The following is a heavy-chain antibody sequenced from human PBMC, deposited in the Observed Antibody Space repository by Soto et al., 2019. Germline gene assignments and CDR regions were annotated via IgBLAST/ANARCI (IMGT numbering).Heavy chain of an antibody. D-gene: IGHD6-13*01. CDR2: IIPIFGTA. CDR3: ARIAAAGTRVFYYYGMDV. V-gene: IGHV1-69*12. Sequence: QVQLVQSGAEVKKPGSSVKVSCKASGGTFSSYAISWVRQAPGQGLEWMGGIIPIFGTANYAQKFQGRVTITADESTSTAYMEVSSLRSEDTAVYYCARIAAAGTRVFYYYGMDVWGQGTTVTVSS. J-gene: IGHJ6*02. CDR1: GGTFSSYA.